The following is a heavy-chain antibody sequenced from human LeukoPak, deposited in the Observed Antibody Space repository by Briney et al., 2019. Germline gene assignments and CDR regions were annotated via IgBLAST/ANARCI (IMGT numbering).Heavy chain of an antibody. Sequence: SETLSLTCAVSGYSISSDYYWGRIRQPSGKGLEWIGSIYQSVSTYYNPSLKSRVTISVDTSKNQFSLKLSSVTAADTAVYYCARNKSTVTTSRHDAFDIWGQGTMVTVSS. D-gene: IGHD4-17*01. CDR2: IYQSVST. CDR3: ARNKSTVTTSRHDAFDI. CDR1: GYSISSDYY. V-gene: IGHV4-38-2*01. J-gene: IGHJ3*02.